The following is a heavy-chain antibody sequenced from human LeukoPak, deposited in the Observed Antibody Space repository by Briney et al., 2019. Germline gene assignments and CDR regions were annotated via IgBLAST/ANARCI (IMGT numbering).Heavy chain of an antibody. V-gene: IGHV3-21*01. CDR2: ISSTSSYI. D-gene: IGHD6-19*01. CDR3: ARSYSSGPSPNDY. J-gene: IGHJ4*02. Sequence: TGGSLRLSCAAPGFTFSSDNMNWVRQAPGKGLEWVSSISSTSSYIYYADSVKGRFTISRDNAKNSLYLQMSSLRADDTAVYYCARSYSSGPSPNDYWGQGTLVTVSS. CDR1: GFTFSSDN.